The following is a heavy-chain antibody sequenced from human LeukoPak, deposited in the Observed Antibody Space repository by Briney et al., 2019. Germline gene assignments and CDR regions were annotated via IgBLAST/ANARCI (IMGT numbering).Heavy chain of an antibody. Sequence: SETLSLTCTVSGGSISSSNYYWGWIRQPPGKGLEWIGSIYYSGSTYYNPSLKSRVTISADTSKNQFSLKLSSVTAADTAVYYCAVGGVIPEYYFDYWGQGTLVTVSS. CDR3: AVGGVIPEYYFDY. CDR2: IYYSGST. CDR1: GGSISSSNYY. J-gene: IGHJ4*02. V-gene: IGHV4-39*07. D-gene: IGHD3-16*02.